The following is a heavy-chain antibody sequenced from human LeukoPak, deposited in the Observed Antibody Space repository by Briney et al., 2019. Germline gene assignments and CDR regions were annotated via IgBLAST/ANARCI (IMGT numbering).Heavy chain of an antibody. Sequence: PGGSLRLSCSASGFTFSSYAMHRVRQAPGKGLEYVSAISSNGGSTYYADSVKGRFTISRDNSKNTLYLQMSSLRAEDTAVYYCVKGEAAAPTGYWGQGTLVTVSS. V-gene: IGHV3-64D*06. J-gene: IGHJ4*02. CDR2: ISSNGGST. D-gene: IGHD6-13*01. CDR3: VKGEAAAPTGY. CDR1: GFTFSSYA.